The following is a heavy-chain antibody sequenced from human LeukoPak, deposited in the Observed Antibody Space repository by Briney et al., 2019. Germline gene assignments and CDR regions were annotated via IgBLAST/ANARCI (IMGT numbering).Heavy chain of an antibody. D-gene: IGHD3-22*01. Sequence: SETLSLTCTVSGGSISGSIYYWGWIRQPPGKGLEWIGSIYYSGSTYYNPSLNSRVTISVDTSKNQFSLKLSSVTAADTAAYFCARCPNYYDSSGWHYSGSDYWGQGTLVTVSS. J-gene: IGHJ4*02. CDR1: GGSISGSIYY. V-gene: IGHV4-39*01. CDR2: IYYSGST. CDR3: ARCPNYYDSSGWHYSGSDY.